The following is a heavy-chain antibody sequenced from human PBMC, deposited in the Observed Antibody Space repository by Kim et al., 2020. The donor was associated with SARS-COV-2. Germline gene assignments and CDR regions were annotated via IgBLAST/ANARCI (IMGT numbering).Heavy chain of an antibody. CDR3: AKDTSAVSYYGMDV. J-gene: IGHJ6*02. Sequence: FAASVKTRFTIYRDNAKNVLYLQMSSLRAEDTDLYYCAKDTSAVSYYGMDVWGQGTAVTVSS. V-gene: IGHV3-9*01. D-gene: IGHD6-19*01.